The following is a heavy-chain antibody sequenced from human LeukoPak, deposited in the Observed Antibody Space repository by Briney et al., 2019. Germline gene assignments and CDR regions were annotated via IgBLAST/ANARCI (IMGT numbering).Heavy chain of an antibody. D-gene: IGHD3-10*01. CDR3: ARTYYYGSGSYYTPGY. V-gene: IGHV1-2*02. CDR1: GYTFTGYY. Sequence: ASVKVSCKASGYTFTGYYMHWVRQAPGQGLEWMGWINPNSGGTNYAQKFQGRVTMTRDTSISTAYMELSRLRSDDTAVYYCARTYYYGSGSYYTPGYWGQGTLVTVSS. J-gene: IGHJ4*02. CDR2: INPNSGGT.